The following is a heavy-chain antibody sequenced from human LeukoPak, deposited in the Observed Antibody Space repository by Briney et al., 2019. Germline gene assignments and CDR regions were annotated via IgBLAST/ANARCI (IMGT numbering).Heavy chain of an antibody. CDR2: INPNSGGT. Sequence: GASVKVSCKASGYTFTGYYMHWVRQAPGQGLEWMGWINPNSGGTNYAQKFQGWVTMTRDTSISTAYMELSRLRSDDTAVYYCARDNLLGWYNWFDPWGQGTLVTVSS. V-gene: IGHV1-2*04. J-gene: IGHJ5*02. D-gene: IGHD6-19*01. CDR3: ARDNLLGWYNWFDP. CDR1: GYTFTGYY.